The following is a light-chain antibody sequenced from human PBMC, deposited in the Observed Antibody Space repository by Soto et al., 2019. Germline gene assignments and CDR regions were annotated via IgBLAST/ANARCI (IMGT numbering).Light chain of an antibody. Sequence: QSALTQPASVSGSPGQAISISCTAANSDIGDYEYVSWYQQFPGKAPRLIIYSISSRPSGVPNRFSGSKSGNTASLTIFGLHGEDEAVYYCSSYKSPHVVFGGGTKLTVL. CDR3: SSYKSPHVV. CDR1: NSDIGDYEY. V-gene: IGLV2-14*03. CDR2: SIS. J-gene: IGLJ2*01.